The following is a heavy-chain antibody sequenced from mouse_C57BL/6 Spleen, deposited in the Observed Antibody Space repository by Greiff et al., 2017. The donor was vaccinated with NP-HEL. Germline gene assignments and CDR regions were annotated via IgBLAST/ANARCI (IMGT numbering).Heavy chain of an antibody. Sequence: DVQLQESGPVLVKPGASVKMSCKASGYTFTDYYMNWVKQSPGKSLEWIGVINPYNGGTSYNQKFKGKATLTVDKSSSTAYMQLNSLTSEDSAVYYCARALDGWGTGTTVTVSS. CDR3: ARALDG. CDR1: GYTFTDYY. V-gene: IGHV1-19*01. J-gene: IGHJ1*03. CDR2: INPYNGGT.